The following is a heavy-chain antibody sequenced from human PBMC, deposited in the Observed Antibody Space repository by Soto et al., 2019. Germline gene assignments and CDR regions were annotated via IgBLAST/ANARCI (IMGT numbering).Heavy chain of an antibody. CDR2: ISAYNGNT. D-gene: IGHD1-1*01. CDR3: ASRTGNLMDV. CDR1: GYTFTSYG. J-gene: IGHJ6*03. V-gene: IGHV1-18*01. Sequence: GASVKVSCKASGYTFTSYGVSWVRQAPVQGLEWMGWISAYNGNTNYAQKLQGRVTMTTDTSTSTAYMELRSLGSEDTAVYYCASRTGNLMDVSGKGTTVTVSS.